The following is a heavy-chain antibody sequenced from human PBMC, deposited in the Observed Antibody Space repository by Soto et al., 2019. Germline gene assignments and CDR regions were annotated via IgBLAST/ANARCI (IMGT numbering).Heavy chain of an antibody. CDR2: IKQDGSEK. Sequence: VGSLRLSCAASGFTFSSYWMSWVRQAPGKGLEWVANIKQDGSEKYYVDSVKGRFTISRDNAKNSLYLQMNSLRAEDTAVYYCARDDGAYYYDSSGPFDYWGQGILVTVSS. V-gene: IGHV3-7*03. CDR3: ARDDGAYYYDSSGPFDY. J-gene: IGHJ4*02. CDR1: GFTFSSYW. D-gene: IGHD3-22*01.